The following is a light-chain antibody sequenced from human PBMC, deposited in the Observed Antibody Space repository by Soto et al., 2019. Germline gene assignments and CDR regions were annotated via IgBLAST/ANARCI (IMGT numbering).Light chain of an antibody. CDR2: DVR. CDR1: SSDVGSYNL. J-gene: IGLJ1*01. V-gene: IGLV2-14*02. CDR3: SSYTTSSTLYV. Sequence: QSVLTQPASVSGSPGQSITISCTGTSSDVGSYNLVSWYQQHPGKAPKLMNYDVRNRPSGISNRFSGSKSGNTTSLTNSGLQAEDEADYYCSSYTTSSTLYVFGTGTKVTVL.